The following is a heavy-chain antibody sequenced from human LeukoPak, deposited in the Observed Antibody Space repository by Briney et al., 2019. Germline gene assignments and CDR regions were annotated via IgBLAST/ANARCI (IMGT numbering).Heavy chain of an antibody. V-gene: IGHV3-7*01. J-gene: IGHJ4*02. CDR2: IKHDESEK. Sequence: GGSLRLSCAASGFSLNSDWMDWVRQAPGKGLEWVANIKHDESEKNYLDSVKGRFTISRDNAQNSLYLQMNGLRVEDTAVYYCTKRLDDWGQGTLVTVSS. CDR3: TKRLDD. CDR1: GFSLNSDW. D-gene: IGHD3-16*01.